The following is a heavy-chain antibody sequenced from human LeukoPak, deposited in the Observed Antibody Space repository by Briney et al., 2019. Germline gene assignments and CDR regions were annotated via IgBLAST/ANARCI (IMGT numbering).Heavy chain of an antibody. V-gene: IGHV3-23*01. CDR1: GFTVSSTY. J-gene: IGHJ4*02. CDR2: ISNNGGYT. CDR3: AKQLGYCSDGSCYFPY. D-gene: IGHD2-15*01. Sequence: GGSLRLSCAASGFTVSSTYMSWVRQTPGKGLEWVSAISNNGGYTYYADSVQGRFTISRDNSKSTLCLQMNSLRAEDTAVYYCAKQLGYCSDGSCYFPYWGQGTLVTVSS.